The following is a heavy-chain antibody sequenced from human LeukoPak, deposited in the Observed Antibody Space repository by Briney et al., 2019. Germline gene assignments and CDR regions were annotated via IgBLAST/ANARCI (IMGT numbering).Heavy chain of an antibody. J-gene: IGHJ4*02. D-gene: IGHD6-19*01. CDR2: ITNSGSTI. Sequence: GGSLRLSCAASGFTFSSYELNWVRQAPGKGLEWISYITNSGSTIYYADSVKGRFTISRDNAKSSLYLQMNSLKAEDTAVYYCARLASGAFDFWGQGTLVTVSS. CDR3: ARLASGAFDF. CDR1: GFTFSSYE. V-gene: IGHV3-48*03.